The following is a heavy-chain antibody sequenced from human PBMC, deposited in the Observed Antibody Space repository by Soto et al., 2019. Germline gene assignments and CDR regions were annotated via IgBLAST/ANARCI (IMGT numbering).Heavy chain of an antibody. CDR2: INPNSGGT. CDR1: GYTFTGYY. Sequence: ASVKVSFKASGYTFTGYYMHWVRQAPGQGLEWMGWINPNSGGTNYAQKFQGWVTMTRDTSISTAYMELSRLRSDDTAVYYCARHGNRDSSGYYPNYYYGMDVWGQGTTVTVSS. V-gene: IGHV1-2*04. J-gene: IGHJ6*02. D-gene: IGHD3-22*01. CDR3: ARHGNRDSSGYYPNYYYGMDV.